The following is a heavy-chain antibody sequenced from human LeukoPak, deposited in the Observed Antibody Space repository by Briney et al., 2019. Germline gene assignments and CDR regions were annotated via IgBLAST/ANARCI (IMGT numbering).Heavy chain of an antibody. CDR1: GGFFNSYY. CDR3: ARHNGFDRGYYYYMDV. Sequence: SETLSLTCTVSGGFFNSYYLSWIRQPPGKGLEWIGRVYTSGITNYNASLVKRSTTSADATTNHTSLMLTSVTAADTAVYYCARHNGFDRGYYYYMDVWGKGTTVTVSS. D-gene: IGHD3-9*01. V-gene: IGHV4-4*07. J-gene: IGHJ6*03. CDR2: VYTSGIT.